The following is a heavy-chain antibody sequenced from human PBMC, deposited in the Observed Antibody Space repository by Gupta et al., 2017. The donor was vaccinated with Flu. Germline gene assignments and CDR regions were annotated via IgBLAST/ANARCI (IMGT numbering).Heavy chain of an antibody. D-gene: IGHD3-10*01. J-gene: IGHJ6*02. CDR2: ITWNSGTI. V-gene: IGHV3-9*01. CDR3: ARGSGDAYYHYGMAV. Sequence: DHAMHWVRQAPGKGLEWVSSITWNSGTIAYAASVKGRFTISRDNAKNSLYLQMNSLRIEDTALYYCARGSGDAYYHYGMAVWGQGTTVTVS. CDR1: DHA.